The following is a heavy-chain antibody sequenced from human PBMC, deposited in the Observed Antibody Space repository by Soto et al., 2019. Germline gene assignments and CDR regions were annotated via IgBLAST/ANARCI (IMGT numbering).Heavy chain of an antibody. CDR2: IYPGDSDT. D-gene: IGHD3-10*01. Sequence: EVQLVQSGAEVKKPGESLKISCKGSGYSFTSYWIGWVRQMPGKGLEWMGIIYPGDSDTRYSPSFQGQVTISADKSISTAYLQWSSLKASDTAMYYCARHENLDISYGSGSHIDYWGQGTLATVSS. CDR3: ARHENLDISYGSGSHIDY. V-gene: IGHV5-51*01. J-gene: IGHJ4*02. CDR1: GYSFTSYW.